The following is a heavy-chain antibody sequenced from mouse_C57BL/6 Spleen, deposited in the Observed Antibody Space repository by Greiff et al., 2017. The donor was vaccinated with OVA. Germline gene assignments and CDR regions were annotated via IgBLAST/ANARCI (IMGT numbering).Heavy chain of an antibody. Sequence: EVQLVESGGGLVQPKGSLKLSCAASGFSFNTYAMNWVRQAPGKGLEWVARIRSKSNNYATYYADSVKDRFTISRDDSESMLYLQMNNLKTEDTAMYYCVRQAAQALYYFDYWGQGTTLTVSS. V-gene: IGHV10-1*01. CDR1: GFSFNTYA. D-gene: IGHD3-2*02. CDR2: IRSKSNNYAT. CDR3: VRQAAQALYYFDY. J-gene: IGHJ2*01.